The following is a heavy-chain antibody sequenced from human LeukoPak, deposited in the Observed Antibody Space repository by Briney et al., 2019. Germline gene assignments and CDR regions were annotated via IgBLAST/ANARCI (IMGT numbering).Heavy chain of an antibody. CDR2: INHSGST. CDR3: ARGFPDIVGSYYYYGMDV. Sequence: SETLSLTCAVHGGSFSGYYWSWIRQPPGNRLEWIGEINHSGSTNYNPSLKSRVTISVDTSKNQFSLKLSSVTAADTAVYYCARGFPDIVGSYYYYGMDVWGQGTTVTVSS. CDR1: GGSFSGYY. J-gene: IGHJ6*02. D-gene: IGHD2-15*01. V-gene: IGHV4-34*01.